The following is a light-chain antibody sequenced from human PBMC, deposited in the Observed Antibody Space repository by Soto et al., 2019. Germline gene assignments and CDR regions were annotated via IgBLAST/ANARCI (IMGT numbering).Light chain of an antibody. CDR3: NSYKSRYTFV. J-gene: IGLJ1*01. CDR1: SSDVGGYNY. V-gene: IGLV2-14*01. Sequence: QSALTQPASVSGSPGQSITISCTGTSSDVGGYNYVSWYQQHPGKAPKLMIYEVNNRPPEVSNRFSGSKSGNTASLTISGLQPEDEADYYCNSYKSRYTFVLGTGTKATVL. CDR2: EVN.